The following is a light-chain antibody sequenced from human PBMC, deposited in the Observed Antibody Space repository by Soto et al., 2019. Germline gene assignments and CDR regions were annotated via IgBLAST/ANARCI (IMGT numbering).Light chain of an antibody. CDR2: DAS. CDR1: QSVDMN. CDR3: QQRKYWPPIT. Sequence: ETVLTQSPATLSLSPGERATRSCRASQSVDMNLAWYQQKPGQAPRLLIYDASNRAPGILARFSGSGSGTDFTLTISSLEPEDFALYYCQQRKYWPPITFGQGTRLEIK. V-gene: IGKV3-11*01. J-gene: IGKJ5*01.